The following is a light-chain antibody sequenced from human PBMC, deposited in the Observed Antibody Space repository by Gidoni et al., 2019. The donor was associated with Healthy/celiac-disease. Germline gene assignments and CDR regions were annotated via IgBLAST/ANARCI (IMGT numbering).Light chain of an antibody. CDR3: QQRSNWPPLT. Sequence: IVLTQSPATLSLSQGERATLSCRPSQSVSSYLAWYHQKPGQAPRLLIYAATNRATGIPARFSGSGSGTDFALTISSLEPEDFAVYYCQQRSNWPPLTFGPGTKVDIK. J-gene: IGKJ3*01. CDR1: QSVSSY. V-gene: IGKV3-11*01. CDR2: AAT.